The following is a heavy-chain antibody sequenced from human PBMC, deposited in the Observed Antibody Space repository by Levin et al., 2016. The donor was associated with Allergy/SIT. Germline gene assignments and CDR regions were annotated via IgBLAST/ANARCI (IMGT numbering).Heavy chain of an antibody. J-gene: IGHJ1*01. CDR1: GVTFSTYG. CDR3: AKDYAFTAVTGDSPFQH. V-gene: IGHV3-30*02. Sequence: GESLKISCVASGVTFSTYGMHWVRQAPGKGLEWVAFIRYDGTNKNYADSVKGRFTVSRDNPKNQLFLQMNRLRPEDTAVYYCAKDYAFTAVTGDSPFQHWGQGTLVTVSS. D-gene: IGHD6-19*01. CDR2: IRYDGTNK.